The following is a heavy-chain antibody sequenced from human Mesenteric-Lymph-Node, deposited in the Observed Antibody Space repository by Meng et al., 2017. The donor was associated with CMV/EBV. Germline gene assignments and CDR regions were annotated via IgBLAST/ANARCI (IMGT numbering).Heavy chain of an antibody. J-gene: IGHJ5*02. D-gene: IGHD3-10*01. CDR2: IYYSGST. CDR3: ARPHYYGSGSSPWFDP. CDR1: VGSISSSSYY. V-gene: IGHV4-39*01. Sequence: QLQLQESGPGLVKPSETLSLPCTVSVGSISSSSYYWGWIRRPPGKGLEWIGSIYYSGSTYYNPSLKSRVTISVDTSKNQFSLKLSSVTAADTAVYYCARPHYYGSGSSPWFDPWGQGTLVTVSS.